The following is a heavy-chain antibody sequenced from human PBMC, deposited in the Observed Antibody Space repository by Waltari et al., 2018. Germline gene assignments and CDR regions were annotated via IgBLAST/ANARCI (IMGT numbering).Heavy chain of an antibody. J-gene: IGHJ3*02. CDR3: ASRRRMDAFDI. CDR2: INHSGST. Sequence: QVQLQQWGAGLLKPSEPLSLPFAVYGGSFSGYSWSWFRQPPGKGLAWSGEINHSGSTNYNPSLKSRVNISVDTSKNQFALKLSSVTAADTAVYYCASRRRMDAFDIWGQGTMVTVSS. D-gene: IGHD2-8*01. CDR1: GGSFSGYS. V-gene: IGHV4-34*01.